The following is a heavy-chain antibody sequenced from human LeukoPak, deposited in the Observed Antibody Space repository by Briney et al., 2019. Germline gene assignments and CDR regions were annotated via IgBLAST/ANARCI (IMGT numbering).Heavy chain of an antibody. V-gene: IGHV5-51*01. CDR1: GYSFSIYW. CDR2: IYPGDSDT. D-gene: IGHD3-22*01. J-gene: IGHJ4*02. Sequence: GESLKISCKGSGYSFSIYWIAWARQMPGKGLEWMGIIYPGDSDTRYSPSFQGQVTISADKSISTAYLQWSSLKASDTAMYYCAAYSSGYLRDYWGQGTLVTVSS. CDR3: AAYSSGYLRDY.